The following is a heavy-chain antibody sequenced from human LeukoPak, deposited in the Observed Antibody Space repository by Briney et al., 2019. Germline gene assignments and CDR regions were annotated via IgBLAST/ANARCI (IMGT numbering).Heavy chain of an antibody. Sequence: PGGSLRLSCAASGFTFSSYTMSWVRQAPGKGLEWVSYISSSSTYIYYADSLKGRSTISRDNAKNSLYLQMNSLRAEDTAVYYCASGGPPSAVVTARFDYWGQGTLVTVSS. D-gene: IGHD4-23*01. CDR3: ASGGPPSAVVTARFDY. CDR2: ISSSSTYI. CDR1: GFTFSSYT. J-gene: IGHJ4*02. V-gene: IGHV3-21*01.